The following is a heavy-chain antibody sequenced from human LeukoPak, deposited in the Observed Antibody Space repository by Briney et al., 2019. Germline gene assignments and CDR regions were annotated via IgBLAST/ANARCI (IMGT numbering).Heavy chain of an antibody. J-gene: IGHJ5*02. V-gene: IGHV1-69*05. CDR1: GGTFISYD. CDR2: IIPIFGKA. CDR3: AREYGSGSPLDP. Sequence: SVTVSCKASGGTFISYDISWVRQAPGQGLEWMGGIIPIFGKANYAQKFQGRVTITTDESTSTAYMELSSLRSEDTAVYYCAREYGSGSPLDPWGQGTLVTVSS. D-gene: IGHD3-10*01.